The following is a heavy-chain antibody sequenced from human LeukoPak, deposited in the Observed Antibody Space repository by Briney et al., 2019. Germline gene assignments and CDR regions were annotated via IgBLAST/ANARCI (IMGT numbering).Heavy chain of an antibody. CDR1: GVSISSSSYY. V-gene: IGHV4-39*01. J-gene: IGHJ3*02. CDR2: IYYSGST. D-gene: IGHD3-16*02. CDR3: ARPSTDYVWGSYRTGAFDI. Sequence: KPSETLSLTCTVSGVSISSSSYYWGWLRQPPGKGLEWIGSIYYSGSTYYNPSLKSRVTISVDTSKHQFSLKLSSVTAADTAVYYCARPSTDYVWGSYRTGAFDIWGQGTMVTVSS.